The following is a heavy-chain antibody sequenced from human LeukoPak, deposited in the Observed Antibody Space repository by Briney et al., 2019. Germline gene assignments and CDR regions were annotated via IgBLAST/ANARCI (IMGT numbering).Heavy chain of an antibody. CDR1: GYTFTSYD. CDR2: MNPNSGNT. CDR3: ARANRVRGVGWFFDRNGFDP. D-gene: IGHD3-10*01. V-gene: IGHV1-8*01. Sequence: ASVKVSCKASGYTFTSYDINWVRQATGQGLEWMGWMNPNSGNTGYAQKFQGRVTMTRNTSISTAYMELSRLRSDDTAVYYCARANRVRGVGWFFDRNGFDPWGQGTLVTVSS. J-gene: IGHJ5*02.